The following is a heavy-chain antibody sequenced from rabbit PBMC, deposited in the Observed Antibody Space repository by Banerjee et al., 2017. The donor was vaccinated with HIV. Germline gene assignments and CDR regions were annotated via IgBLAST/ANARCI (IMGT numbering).Heavy chain of an antibody. CDR3: ARDVEPYGVAGYAYAWDL. J-gene: IGHJ4*01. CDR2: INSGSGSA. CDR1: GFSFSNKYV. D-gene: IGHD6-1*01. Sequence: QQQLEESGGGLVKPEGSLTLSCTASGFSFSNKYVMCWVRQAPRKGLEWIGCINSGSGSAYYASWAKGRFTITRSTSLNTVTLQLNSLTAADTATYFCARDVEPYGVAGYAYAWDLWGPGTLVTVS. V-gene: IGHV1S47*01.